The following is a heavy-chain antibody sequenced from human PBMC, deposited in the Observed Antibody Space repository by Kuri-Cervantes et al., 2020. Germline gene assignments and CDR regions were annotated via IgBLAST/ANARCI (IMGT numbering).Heavy chain of an antibody. CDR2: INPNSGGT. V-gene: IGHV1-2*04. D-gene: IGHD3-10*01. CDR3: ARGPRMVQGVIGWFDP. J-gene: IGHJ5*02. CDR1: GCTFTGYY. Sequence: ASVKVSCKASGCTFTGYYVHWVRQAPGQGLEWMGWINPNSGGTNYAQKFQGWVTMTRDTSISTAYMELSRLRSDDTAVYYCARGPRMVQGVIGWFDPWDRGTLVTVSS.